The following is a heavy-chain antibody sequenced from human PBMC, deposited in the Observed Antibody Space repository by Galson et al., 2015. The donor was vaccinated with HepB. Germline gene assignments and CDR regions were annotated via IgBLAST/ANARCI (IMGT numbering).Heavy chain of an antibody. V-gene: IGHV1-58*02. CDR2: IVVRTSNT. CDR3: AEGRDSLRSGPGAD. D-gene: IGHD3-10*01. J-gene: IGHJ4*02. Sequence: SVKVSCKASGFTFSDSTIHWVRQARGQRLEWIGWIVVRTSNTAYAPKFQERVTITRETSTSTAYMELRSLTSEDMAIYYCAEGRDSLRSGPGADWGQGTLVIVSS. CDR1: GFTFSDST.